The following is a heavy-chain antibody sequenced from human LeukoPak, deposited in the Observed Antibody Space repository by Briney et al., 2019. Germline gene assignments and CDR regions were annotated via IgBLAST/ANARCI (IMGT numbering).Heavy chain of an antibody. V-gene: IGHV3-33*01. D-gene: IGHD1-7*01. Sequence: VRSQRLSCAASGFTLSSHGMHWVRQAPGKGLEWVAVIWYDGINKYYVDSVKGRFTISRDNSKNTLYLEMNGLRAEDTAVYYCARELASGITGTIDSWGQGTLATVSS. CDR1: GFTLSSHG. J-gene: IGHJ5*01. CDR3: ARELASGITGTIDS. CDR2: IWYDGINK.